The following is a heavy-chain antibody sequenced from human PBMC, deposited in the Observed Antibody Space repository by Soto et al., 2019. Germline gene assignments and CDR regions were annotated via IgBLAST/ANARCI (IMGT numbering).Heavy chain of an antibody. CDR3: ARRSWGAQYNWFDP. J-gene: IGHJ5*02. CDR2: MNPNSGNT. V-gene: IGHV1-8*01. Sequence: QVQLVQSGAEVKKPGASVKVSCKASGYTFTSYDINWVRQATGQGLEWMGWMNPNSGNTGYAQKFQGRVTMTRTTSISTAYMELSSLRSEDTAVYYCARRSWGAQYNWFDPWGQGTLVTVSS. D-gene: IGHD3-16*01. CDR1: GYTFTSYD.